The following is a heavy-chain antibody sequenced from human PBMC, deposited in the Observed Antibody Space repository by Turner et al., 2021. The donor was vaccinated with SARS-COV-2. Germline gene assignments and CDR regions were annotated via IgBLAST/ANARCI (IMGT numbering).Heavy chain of an antibody. CDR3: ARVVAVAATPANIDY. J-gene: IGHJ4*02. V-gene: IGHV3-48*03. Sequence: EVQLLESGGGLVQPGGSLRLSCAASGFRFSSYEMNWVRQAPGKGLEWVSYISSSGSTVDHADSVKGRFTIARDNARNSLFLQMNSLRAEDTAVYYCARVVAVAATPANIDYWGQGTLVTVSS. CDR2: ISSSGSTV. D-gene: IGHD6-19*01. CDR1: GFRFSSYE.